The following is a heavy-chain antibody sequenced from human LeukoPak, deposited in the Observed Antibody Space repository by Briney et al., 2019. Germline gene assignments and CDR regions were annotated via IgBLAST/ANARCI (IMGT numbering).Heavy chain of an antibody. CDR2: IYYSGST. CDR1: GGSISSYY. V-gene: IGHV4-59*01. D-gene: IGHD6-6*01. Sequence: SETLSLTCTVSGGSISSYYWSWIRQPPGKGLEWIGSIYYSGSTNYNPSLKSRVTISVDTSKNQFSLKLSSVTAADTAVYYCAMYSSSSLGNVKNYWGQGTLVTVSS. CDR3: AMYSSSSLGNVKNY. J-gene: IGHJ4*02.